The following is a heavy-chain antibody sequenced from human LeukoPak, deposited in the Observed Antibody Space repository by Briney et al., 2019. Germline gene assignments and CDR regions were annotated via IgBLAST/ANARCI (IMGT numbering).Heavy chain of an antibody. CDR1: AYTFTSYD. CDR3: AIGIVGAGADAFDL. J-gene: IGHJ3*01. V-gene: IGHV1-8*03. CDR2: MNPNIGNT. D-gene: IGHD1-26*01. Sequence: ASGKVSCKASAYTFTSYDISWVRQAPGEGRGWMGWMNPNIGNTGYAQKFQGRVTITRNTSISTAYMELSSLRSEDTAVYCCAIGIVGAGADAFDLWGQGTMVTVSS.